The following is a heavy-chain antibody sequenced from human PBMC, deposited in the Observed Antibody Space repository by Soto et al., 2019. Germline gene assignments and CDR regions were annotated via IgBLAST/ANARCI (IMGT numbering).Heavy chain of an antibody. V-gene: IGHV4-59*01. CDR2: IYYSGST. J-gene: IGHJ6*03. CDR1: GGSISSYY. Sequence: SETLSLTCTVSGGSISSYYWSWIRQPPGKGLEWIGYIYYSGSTNYNPSLKSRVTISVDTSKNQFSLKLSSVTAADTAVYYCARGPGGRDYYYYYMDVWGKGPPVTVSS. D-gene: IGHD3-10*01. CDR3: ARGPGGRDYYYYYMDV.